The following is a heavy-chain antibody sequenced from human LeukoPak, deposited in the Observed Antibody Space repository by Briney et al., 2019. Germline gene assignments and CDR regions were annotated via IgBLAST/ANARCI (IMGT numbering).Heavy chain of an antibody. V-gene: IGHV1-69*01. D-gene: IGHD3-3*02. CDR1: GGTFSSYA. CDR3: ARVHPISRWFDP. J-gene: IGHJ5*02. CDR2: IIPIFGTA. Sequence: VASVKVSCKASGGTFSSYAISWVRQAPGQGLEWMGGIIPIFGTANYAQKFRGRVTITADESTSTAYMELSSLRSEDTAVYYCARVHPISRWFDPWGQGTLVTVSS.